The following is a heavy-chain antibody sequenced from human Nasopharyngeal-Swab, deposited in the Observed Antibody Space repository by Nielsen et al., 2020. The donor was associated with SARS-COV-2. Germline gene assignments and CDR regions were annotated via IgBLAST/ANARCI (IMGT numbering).Heavy chain of an antibody. CDR3: ARGAVAGRNAFDI. J-gene: IGHJ3*02. Sequence: GESLKTSCAASGFNVSRFGMHWVRQAPGKGLQWMAFISYDGTIQYYADSVKGRFTISRDNSKNTLYLQMNSLRPEDTAVHYCARGAVAGRNAFDIWGQGTMVTVSS. V-gene: IGHV3-30*03. D-gene: IGHD6-19*01. CDR2: ISYDGTIQ. CDR1: GFNVSRFG.